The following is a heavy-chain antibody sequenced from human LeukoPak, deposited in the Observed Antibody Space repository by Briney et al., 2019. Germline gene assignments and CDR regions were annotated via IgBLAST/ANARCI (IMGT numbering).Heavy chain of an antibody. Sequence: ASVKVSCTSLVYPFTAFSLHWVRQAPGQGPEWMAIINPGIFTTTYAQKLQDRITVTSDTSTATVYMELRSLRLEDTAVYFCARDWAHGSFDLWGQGTLVTVSS. CDR2: INPGIFTT. V-gene: IGHV1-46*01. CDR3: ARDWAHGSFDL. CDR1: VYPFTAFS. J-gene: IGHJ4*02. D-gene: IGHD3-16*01.